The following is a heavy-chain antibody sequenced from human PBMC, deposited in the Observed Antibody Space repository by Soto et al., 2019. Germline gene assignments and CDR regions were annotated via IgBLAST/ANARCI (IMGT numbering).Heavy chain of an antibody. CDR3: ASSSSGWLRYGMDV. D-gene: IGHD6-19*01. CDR2: IYHSGST. CDR1: GGSTSSYY. Sequence: SETLSLTCTVSGGSTSSYYWSWIRQPPGKGLEWIGYIYHSGSTYYNPSLGSRVTMSLDTSKNQFSLRLNSVTAADTAVYYCASSSSGWLRYGMDVWGQGTTVTVSS. J-gene: IGHJ6*02. V-gene: IGHV4-59*01.